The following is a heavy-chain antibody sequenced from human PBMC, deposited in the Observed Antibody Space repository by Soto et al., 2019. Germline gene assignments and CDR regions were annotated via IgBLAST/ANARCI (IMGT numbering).Heavy chain of an antibody. CDR3: GREPPHYYDSSGSFDY. CDR2: IIPIFGTA. Sequence: SVKVSCKASGGTFSSYAISWVRQAPGQGLEWMGGIIPIFGTANYAQKFQGRVTITADESTSTAYMELSSLRSEDTAVYYCGREPPHYYDSSGSFDYWGQGTLVTVSS. J-gene: IGHJ4*02. D-gene: IGHD3-22*01. CDR1: GGTFSSYA. V-gene: IGHV1-69*13.